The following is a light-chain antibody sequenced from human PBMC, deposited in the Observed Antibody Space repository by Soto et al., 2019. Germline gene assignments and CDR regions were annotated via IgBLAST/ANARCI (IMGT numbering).Light chain of an antibody. Sequence: QSVLTQPPSASGTPGQRVTISCSGSSSNIGSNTVNWYQQLPGTAPKLLIYSNNQRPSRVPDRFSGSKSGTSASLAISGRQSEDEADYYCAAWDDSLNGFYVFGTGTKVTVL. V-gene: IGLV1-44*01. CDR1: SSNIGSNT. CDR2: SNN. CDR3: AAWDDSLNGFYV. J-gene: IGLJ1*01.